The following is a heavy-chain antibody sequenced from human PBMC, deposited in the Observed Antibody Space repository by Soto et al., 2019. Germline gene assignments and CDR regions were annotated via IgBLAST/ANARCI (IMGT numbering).Heavy chain of an antibody. D-gene: IGHD1-26*01. CDR1: GFSLSNARMG. CDR3: ARIRGVGGTWDFDF. J-gene: IGHJ4*02. V-gene: IGHV2-26*01. CDR2: IFSNDEK. Sequence: QVTLKESGPVLVKPTETLTLTCTVSGFSLSNARMGVRWIRQPPGKALEWLAHIFSNDEKSYSTSLKSTLTISKDTSKTQGALTMTNMEPWDQAPSYHARIRGVGGTWDFDFWGQGTLVTVSS.